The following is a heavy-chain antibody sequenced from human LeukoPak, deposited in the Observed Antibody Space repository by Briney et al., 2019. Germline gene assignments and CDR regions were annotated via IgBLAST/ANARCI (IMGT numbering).Heavy chain of an antibody. V-gene: IGHV1-8*03. J-gene: IGHJ4*02. Sequence: ASVKVSRKASGYTFTSYDINWVRQATGQGLEWMGWMNPNSGNTGYAQKFQGRVTITRNTSISTAYMELSSLRSEDTAVYYCARGVYDSSGYEFDYWGQGTLVTVSS. CDR1: GYTFTSYD. CDR3: ARGVYDSSGYEFDY. D-gene: IGHD3-22*01. CDR2: MNPNSGNT.